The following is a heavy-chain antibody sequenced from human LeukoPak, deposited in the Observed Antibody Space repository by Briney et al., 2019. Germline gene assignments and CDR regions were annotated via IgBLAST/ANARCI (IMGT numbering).Heavy chain of an antibody. V-gene: IGHV4-4*07. D-gene: IGHD2-2*01. J-gene: IGHJ5*02. CDR3: ARVRSLPAAMGGDWFDP. CDR2: IYTSGST. CDR1: GGSISSYY. Sequence: SETLSLTCTVSGGSISSYYWSWIRQPAGKGLEWIGRIYTSGSTNYNPSLKSRVTMSVDTSKNQFSLKLSSVTAEDTAVYYCARVRSLPAAMGGDWFDPWGQGTLVTVSS.